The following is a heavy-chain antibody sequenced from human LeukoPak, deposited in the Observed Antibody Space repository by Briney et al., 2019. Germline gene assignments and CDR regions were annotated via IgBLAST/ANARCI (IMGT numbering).Heavy chain of an antibody. J-gene: IGHJ5*02. CDR2: IWYGGSNK. CDR3: ARDRRITIVRGKNWFDP. V-gene: IGHV3-33*01. D-gene: IGHD3-10*01. CDR1: GFTFSSYG. Sequence: GRSLRLSCAASGFTFSSYGMHWVRQAPGKGLEWVAVIWYGGSNKYYADSVKGRFTISRDNSKNTLYLQMNSLRAEDTAVYYCARDRRITIVRGKNWFDPWGQGTLVSVSS.